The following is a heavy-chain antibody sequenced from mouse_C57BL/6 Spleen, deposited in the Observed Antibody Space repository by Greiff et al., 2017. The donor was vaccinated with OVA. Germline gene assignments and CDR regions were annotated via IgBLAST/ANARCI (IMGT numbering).Heavy chain of an antibody. Sequence: VQLQQSGAELVKPGASVKISCKASGYAFSSYWMNWVKQRPGKGLEWIGQIYPGDGDTNYNGKFKGKATLTADKSSSTAYMQLSSLTSEDSAVYFCARGDYYGSSLAWFAYWGQGTLVTVSA. CDR2: IYPGDGDT. J-gene: IGHJ3*01. CDR1: GYAFSSYW. V-gene: IGHV1-80*01. CDR3: ARGDYYGSSLAWFAY. D-gene: IGHD1-1*01.